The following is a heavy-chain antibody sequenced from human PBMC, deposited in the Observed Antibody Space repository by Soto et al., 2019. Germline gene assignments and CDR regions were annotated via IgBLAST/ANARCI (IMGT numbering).Heavy chain of an antibody. V-gene: IGHV3-23*01. J-gene: IGHJ4*02. CDR1: GYNFGSYA. Sequence: GGSLRLSCVASGYNFGSYAMMWVRQASEKGLEWISTIGGGGIGSYYADSVKGRFTISRDNSKNTLYLQMNSLRAEDTGVYYCAKDPRLELRGVDSWGQGTQVTVSS. D-gene: IGHD1-7*01. CDR3: AKDPRLELRGVDS. CDR2: IGGGGIGS.